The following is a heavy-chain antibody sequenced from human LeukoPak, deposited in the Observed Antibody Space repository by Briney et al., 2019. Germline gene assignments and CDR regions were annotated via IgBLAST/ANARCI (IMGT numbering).Heavy chain of an antibody. CDR3: ASHSSGWFG. CDR1: GFTFNSYW. J-gene: IGHJ1*01. V-gene: IGHV3-7*01. D-gene: IGHD6-19*01. CDR2: IKPDGSEK. Sequence: PGGSLRLSCATSGFTFNSYWMSWVRRAPGKGLEWVANIKPDGSEKYYVASVTGRFTISRDNAKNSLYLQMNSLRADDTAVYYCASHSSGWFGWGQGTLVTVSS.